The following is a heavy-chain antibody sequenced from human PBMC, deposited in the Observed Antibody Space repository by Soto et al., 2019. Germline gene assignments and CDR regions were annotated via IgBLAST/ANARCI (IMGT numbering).Heavy chain of an antibody. CDR1: GGSISSGGSY. D-gene: IGHD3-22*01. Sequence: QVQLQESGPGLVKPSQTLSLTCTVSGGSISSGGSYWSWIRQHSGKGLEWIGYIYYSGSTYYNQSLQIRLTISVASSTSRYTLKLCSSTAAATAMYFCARRYYYEDAVSAHDAFDTWGQGPVVIVSS. CDR2: IYYSGST. V-gene: IGHV4-31*03. J-gene: IGHJ3*02. CDR3: ARRYYYEDAVSAHDAFDT.